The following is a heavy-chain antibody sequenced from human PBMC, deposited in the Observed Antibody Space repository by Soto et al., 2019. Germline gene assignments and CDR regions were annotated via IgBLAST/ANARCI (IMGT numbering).Heavy chain of an antibody. CDR3: ALEWSGHVKPRGGFDY. J-gene: IGHJ4*02. CDR2: ISWDGGST. V-gene: IGHV3-43*01. CDR1: GFTFDDYT. D-gene: IGHD3-3*01. Sequence: TGGSLRLSCAASGFTFDDYTMHWVRQAPGKGLEWVSLISWDGGSTYYADSVKGRFTISRDNSKNSLYLQMNSLRTEDTALYYCALEWSGHVKPRGGFDYWGQGTLVTVSS.